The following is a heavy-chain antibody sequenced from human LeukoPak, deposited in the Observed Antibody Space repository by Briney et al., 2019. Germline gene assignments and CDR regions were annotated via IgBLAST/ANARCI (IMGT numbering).Heavy chain of an antibody. CDR3: ARTDLWFGESDKGSFDY. V-gene: IGHV3-48*02. Sequence: GGSLRLSCVGSGFTFNSYSMNWVRQAPGKGLEWLSYISSSSSTIYYADSVKGRFTISRDYAKNSLYLQMNSLRDEDTAVYYCARTDLWFGESDKGSFDYWGQGTLVTVSS. CDR2: ISSSSSTI. CDR1: GFTFNSYS. J-gene: IGHJ4*02. D-gene: IGHD3-10*01.